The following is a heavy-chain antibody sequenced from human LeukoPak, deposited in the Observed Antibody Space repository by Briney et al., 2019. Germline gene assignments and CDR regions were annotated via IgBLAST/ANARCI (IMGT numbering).Heavy chain of an antibody. CDR3: ARIGYSGYEIDY. Sequence: GGSLRLSCAASGFTFSSYGMHWVRQAPGKGLEWVAVIWYDGSNKYYADSVKGRFTISRDNSKNTLYLQMNSLRAEDTAAYYCARIGYSGYEIDYWGQGTLVTVSS. J-gene: IGHJ4*02. V-gene: IGHV3-33*01. CDR2: IWYDGSNK. CDR1: GFTFSSYG. D-gene: IGHD5-12*01.